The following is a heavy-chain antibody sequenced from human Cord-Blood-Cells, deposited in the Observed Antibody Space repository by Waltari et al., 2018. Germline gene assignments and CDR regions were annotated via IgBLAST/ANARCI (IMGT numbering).Heavy chain of an antibody. J-gene: IGHJ6*02. CDR2: IWYDGSNK. V-gene: IGHV3-33*01. Sequence: QVQLVESGGGVVQPGRSLRLSCAASGFTFSSYGMHWVRQAPGKGLEWVAVIWYDGSNKYYADSVKGRFTISRDNSKNTLYLQMNSLRAEDTAVYYCARASSSWYMDYYYGMDVWGQGTTVTVSS. CDR3: ARASSSWYMDYYYGMDV. CDR1: GFTFSSYG. D-gene: IGHD6-13*01.